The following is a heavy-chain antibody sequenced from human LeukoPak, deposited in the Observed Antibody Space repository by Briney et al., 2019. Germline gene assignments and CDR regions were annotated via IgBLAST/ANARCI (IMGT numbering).Heavy chain of an antibody. CDR1: GYTLTEIS. J-gene: IGHJ3*02. V-gene: IGHV1-24*01. D-gene: IGHD6-6*01. CDR2: FDPEDGET. CDR3: ATETLSSIAARPGAFDI. Sequence: ASVKVSCKVSGYTLTEISMHWVRQAPGKGLEWMGGFDPEDGETIYAQKFQGRVTMTEDTSTDTAYMELSSLRSEDTAVYYCATETLSSIAARPGAFDIWGQGTTVTVSS.